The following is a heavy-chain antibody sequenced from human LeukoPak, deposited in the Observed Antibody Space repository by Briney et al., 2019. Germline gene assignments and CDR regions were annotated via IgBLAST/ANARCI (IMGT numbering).Heavy chain of an antibody. CDR3: ASLSSGYYGMDV. CDR2: IYSGGST. J-gene: IGHJ6*02. V-gene: IGHV3-66*01. D-gene: IGHD3-22*01. Sequence: GGSLRLSCAASGFTVSSNYMSWVRQAPGKGLEWVSVIYSGGSTYYADSVKGRFTISRDNSKNTLYLQMNSLRAEDTAVYYCASLSSGYYGMDVWGQGTTVTVSS. CDR1: GFTVSSNY.